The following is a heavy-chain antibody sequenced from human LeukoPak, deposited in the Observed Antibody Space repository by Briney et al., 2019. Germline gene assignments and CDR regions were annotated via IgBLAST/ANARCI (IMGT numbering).Heavy chain of an antibody. Sequence: GASVKVSCKTSGYGFTDYYMHWVRQAPGKGLDWMGWINPNSGGTSSAQKFQGRVTITRVTSITTVYMEVRWLTSDDTAIYYCARADRLHGGPYLIGPWGQGTLVTVSS. D-gene: IGHD2-21*01. CDR1: GYGFTDYY. J-gene: IGHJ5*02. CDR2: INPNSGGT. CDR3: ARADRLHGGPYLIGP. V-gene: IGHV1-2*02.